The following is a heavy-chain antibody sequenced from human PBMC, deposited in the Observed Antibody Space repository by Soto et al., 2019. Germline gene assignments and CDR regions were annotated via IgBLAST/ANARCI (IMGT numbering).Heavy chain of an antibody. CDR2: INPNSGAT. CDR1: GYTFTGYF. CDR3: ARGGGTTLAPLP. J-gene: IGHJ5*02. Sequence: GASVKVSCKASGYTFTGYFMHWVRQAPGEGLEWMGWINPNSGATKYAPKFQGRVTMTRDTSNRTAYLGLSRLTSDDTAIYYCARGGGTTLAPLPWGQGTPVTVSS. V-gene: IGHV1-2*02. D-gene: IGHD3-16*01.